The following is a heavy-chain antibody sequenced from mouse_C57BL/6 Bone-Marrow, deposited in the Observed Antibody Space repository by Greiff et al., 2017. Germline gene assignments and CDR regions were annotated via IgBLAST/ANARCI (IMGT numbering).Heavy chain of an antibody. J-gene: IGHJ2*01. CDR1: GFTFSDYG. D-gene: IGHD2-12*01. CDR2: ISSGSSTI. Sequence: EVQLQESGGGLVKPGGSLKLSCAASGFTFSDYGMHWVRQAPEKGLEWVAYISSGSSTIYYADTVKGRFTISRDKAKNTLFLQMTSLRSEDTAMYYCARTTYFDYWGQGTTLTVSS. CDR3: ARTTYFDY. V-gene: IGHV5-17*01.